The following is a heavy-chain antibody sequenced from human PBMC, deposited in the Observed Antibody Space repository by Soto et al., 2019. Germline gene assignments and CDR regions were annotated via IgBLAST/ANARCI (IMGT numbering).Heavy chain of an antibody. J-gene: IGHJ4*02. V-gene: IGHV2-5*02. D-gene: IGHD4-17*01. Sequence: QITLKESGPSPVKPTQTLTVTCTFSGFSLSNSGVGVAWIRQPPGKALEWLALIYGDNDKRYSPSLKTRLTITQDTSKNQVVLTMTNMDPVDTATYYCAPCTLHDYGDYDPGTSHVFDSWGQGTLVTVSS. CDR2: IYGDNDK. CDR3: APCTLHDYGDYDPGTSHVFDS. CDR1: GFSLSNSGVG.